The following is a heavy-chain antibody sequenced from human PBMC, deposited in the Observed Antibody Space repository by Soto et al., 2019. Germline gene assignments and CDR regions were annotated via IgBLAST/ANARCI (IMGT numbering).Heavy chain of an antibody. J-gene: IGHJ2*01. D-gene: IGHD3-22*01. V-gene: IGHV4-59*08. CDR3: AGHDYYDSSGLYWYFDL. Sequence: PSETLSLTCTVSGGSISSYYWSWIRQPPGKGLEWIGYIYYSGSTNYNPSLKSRVTISVDTSKNQFSLKLSSVTAADTAVYYCAGHDYYDSSGLYWYFDLWGRGTLVTVSS. CDR2: IYYSGST. CDR1: GGSISSYY.